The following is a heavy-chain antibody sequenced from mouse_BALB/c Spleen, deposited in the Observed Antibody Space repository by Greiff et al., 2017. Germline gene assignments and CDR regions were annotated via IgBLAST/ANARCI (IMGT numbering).Heavy chain of an antibody. CDR2: ISYDGSN. V-gene: IGHV3-6*02. J-gene: IGHJ4*01. CDR1: GYSITSGYY. Sequence: EVQLQQSGPGLVKPSQSLSLTCSVTGYSITSGYYWNWIRQFPGNKLEWMGYISYDGSNNYNPSLKNRISITRDTSKNQFFLKLNSVTTEDTATYYCARQFKRDYAMDYWGQGTSVTVSS. CDR3: ARQFKRDYAMDY.